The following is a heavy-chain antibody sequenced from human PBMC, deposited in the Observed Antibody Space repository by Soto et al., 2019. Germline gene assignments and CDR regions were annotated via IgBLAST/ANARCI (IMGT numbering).Heavy chain of an antibody. CDR1: GFTFSSYE. V-gene: IGHV3-48*03. J-gene: IGHJ4*02. D-gene: IGHD3-22*01. Sequence: EVQLVESGGGLVQPGGSLRLSCAASGFTFSSYEVNWVRQAPGKGLEWLSYISSSGKTIYYADSVKGRFTISRDNAKNSLYLQMNSLRAEDTAVYYCARDDYYDSSGSLVTGEYWGQGTLVTVSS. CDR2: ISSSGKTI. CDR3: ARDDYYDSSGSLVTGEY.